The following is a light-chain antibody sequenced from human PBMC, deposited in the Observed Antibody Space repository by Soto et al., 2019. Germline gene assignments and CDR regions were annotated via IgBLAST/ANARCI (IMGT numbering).Light chain of an antibody. CDR1: QGISNY. Sequence: DIQMTQSPSSLSASVGDRVTITCRASQGISNYLAWYQQKPGKVPKLLIYAASTLQSGVPSRFSGSGSGTDLTLTISSLQPEDVVTYYCQKYNSSQFTFGPGTKVDIK. V-gene: IGKV1-27*01. CDR3: QKYNSSQFT. CDR2: AAS. J-gene: IGKJ3*01.